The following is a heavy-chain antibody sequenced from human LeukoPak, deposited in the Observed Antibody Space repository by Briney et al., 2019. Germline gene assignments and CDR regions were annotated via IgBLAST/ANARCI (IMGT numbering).Heavy chain of an antibody. J-gene: IGHJ4*02. Sequence: PSETLSLTCAVYGGSFSGYYWSWIRQPPGKGLEWIGEINHSGSTNYNPSLKSRVTISVDTSKNQFSLKLSSVTAADTAVYYCARGPGKYCSGGSCYSAVEVRYYFDYWGQGALVTVSS. V-gene: IGHV4-34*01. CDR2: INHSGST. D-gene: IGHD2-15*01. CDR3: ARGPGKYCSGGSCYSAVEVRYYFDY. CDR1: GGSFSGYY.